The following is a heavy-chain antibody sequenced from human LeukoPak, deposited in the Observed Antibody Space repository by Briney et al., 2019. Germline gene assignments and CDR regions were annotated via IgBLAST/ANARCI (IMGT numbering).Heavy chain of an antibody. D-gene: IGHD2-2*01. CDR3: ARSRSRDCSSTSCYSYGLDY. CDR1: GYTFTGYY. CDR2: INPNSGGT. Sequence: GASVEVSCKASGYTFTGYYMHWVRQAPGQGFEWMGWINPNSGGTNYAQKFQGRVTMTRDTSISTAYMELSRLRSDDTAVYHCARSRSRDCSSTSCYSYGLDYWGQGTLVTVSS. J-gene: IGHJ4*02. V-gene: IGHV1-2*02.